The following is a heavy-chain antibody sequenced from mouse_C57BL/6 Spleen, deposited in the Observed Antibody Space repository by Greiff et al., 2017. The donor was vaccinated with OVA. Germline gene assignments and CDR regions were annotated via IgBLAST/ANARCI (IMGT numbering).Heavy chain of an antibody. J-gene: IGHJ4*01. CDR3: ARGTTLGDAMDY. CDR1: GYTFTSYW. V-gene: IGHV1-72*01. D-gene: IGHD1-1*01. Sequence: QVQLQQSGAELVKPGASVKLSCKASGYTFTSYWMHWVKQRPGRGLEWIGRIDPNSGGTKYNEKFKSKATLPVDKPSITAYLQLSSLTSEDSAVYYWARGTTLGDAMDYWGQGTSVTVSS. CDR2: IDPNSGGT.